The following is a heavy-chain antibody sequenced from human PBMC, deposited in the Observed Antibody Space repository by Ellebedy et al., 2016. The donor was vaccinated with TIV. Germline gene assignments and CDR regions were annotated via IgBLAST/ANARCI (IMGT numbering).Heavy chain of an antibody. J-gene: IGHJ4*02. V-gene: IGHV4-59*08. CDR3: ARHAGGPDY. Sequence: MPSETLSLTCTVSGGSISSYYCSWNRQPPGKGLEWIGYIYYSGSTNYNPSLKGRVTISVDTTKNQFSLTLSSVTAADTAVYYCARHAGGPDYWGQGTLVTVSS. CDR2: IYYSGST. CDR1: GGSISSYY.